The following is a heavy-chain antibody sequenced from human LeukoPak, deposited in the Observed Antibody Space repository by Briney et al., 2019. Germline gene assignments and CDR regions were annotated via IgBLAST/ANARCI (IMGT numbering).Heavy chain of an antibody. CDR3: ARLASLYDSSGYYWGDY. CDR1: GFTFSSYS. V-gene: IGHV3-53*01. J-gene: IGHJ4*02. CDR2: IYSGGST. Sequence: GGSLRLACAASGFTFSSYSMNWVRQAPGKGLEWVSVIYSGGSTYYADSVKGRFTISRDNSKNTLYLQMNSLRAEDTAVYYCARLASLYDSSGYYWGDYWGQGTLVTVSS. D-gene: IGHD3-22*01.